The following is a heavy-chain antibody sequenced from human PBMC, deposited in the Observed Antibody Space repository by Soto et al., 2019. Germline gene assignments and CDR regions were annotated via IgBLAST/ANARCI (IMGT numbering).Heavy chain of an antibody. V-gene: IGHV2-5*02. CDR3: ARLTRGVYDSGRLWEKFDY. CDR2: IYWDDDK. CDR1: GFSLSSIGMG. D-gene: IGHD5-12*01. J-gene: IGHJ4*02. Sequence: QITVKESGLTLVKPTETLTLTCTFSGFSLSSIGMGVGWIRQPPGKALEWLALIYWDDDKRYSPSLSSRLTITKAPSKNEVDLTMTNMDPVDTATSYCARLTRGVYDSGRLWEKFDYWGQGTLVTVSS.